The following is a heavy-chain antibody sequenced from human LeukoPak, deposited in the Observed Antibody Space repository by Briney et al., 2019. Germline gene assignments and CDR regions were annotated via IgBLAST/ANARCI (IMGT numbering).Heavy chain of an antibody. J-gene: IGHJ3*02. CDR1: GFTLSRYR. CDR2: ISSSSAYI. CDR3: AKKMDDAFDI. D-gene: IGHD5-24*01. V-gene: IGHV3-21*01. Sequence: KSGGSLRLSCAASGFTLSRYRMKWVRQAAGKGLEWVSFISSSSAYISYTDSVKGRFTISRDNAKNSLYLQMNNLRSEDTSVYYCAKKMDDAFDIWGQGTMVTVSS.